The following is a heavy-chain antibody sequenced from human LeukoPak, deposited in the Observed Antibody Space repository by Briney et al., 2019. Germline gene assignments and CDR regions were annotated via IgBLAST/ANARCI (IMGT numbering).Heavy chain of an antibody. CDR1: GFTFSTYG. Sequence: GGSLRLSCAASGFTFSTYGMHWVRQAPGKGLEWVSGLSGSGGSTYYVDSVKGRFTISRDNSKNTLYLQMNSLRAEDTAVYYCAKGGSSSGWGLDYWGQGTLVSVSS. CDR3: AKGGSSSGWGLDY. D-gene: IGHD6-19*01. J-gene: IGHJ4*02. V-gene: IGHV3-23*01. CDR2: LSGSGGST.